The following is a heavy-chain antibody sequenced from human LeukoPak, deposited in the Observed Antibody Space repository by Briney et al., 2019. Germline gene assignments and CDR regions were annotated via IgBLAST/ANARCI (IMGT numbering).Heavy chain of an antibody. CDR2: IAYDGSNK. D-gene: IGHD2-21*01. V-gene: IGHV3-30*18. CDR3: ANDRLHLSNEPTNFAY. CDR1: GFTFSSYG. Sequence: GGSLRLSCEASGFTFSSYGMHWVRQAPGKGLEWVAVIAYDGSNKYYGDSVKGRFTISRDNSKNTLYLQMSSLRAEDTAIYYCANDRLHLSNEPTNFAYWGQGTLVTLSS. J-gene: IGHJ4*02.